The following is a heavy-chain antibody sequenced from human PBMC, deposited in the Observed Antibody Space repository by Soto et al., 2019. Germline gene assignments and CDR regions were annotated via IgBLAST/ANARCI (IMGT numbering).Heavy chain of an antibody. D-gene: IGHD5-12*01. CDR2: ISGSGGST. CDR3: ANGGRIVATPTVN. J-gene: IGHJ4*02. CDR1: GFTFSTYA. Sequence: EVQLLESGGTLVRPGGSLRLSCAASGFTFSTYAMSWVRQAPGKGLEWVSAISGSGGSTYYADSVKGRFTISRDNSKDTLFLQMNSLRGEDTAVYYCANGGRIVATPTVNWGQGTLVIVSS. V-gene: IGHV3-23*01.